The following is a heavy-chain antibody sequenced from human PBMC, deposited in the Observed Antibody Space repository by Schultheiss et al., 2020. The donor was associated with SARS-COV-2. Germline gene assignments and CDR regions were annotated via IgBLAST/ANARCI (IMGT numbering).Heavy chain of an antibody. J-gene: IGHJ5*02. CDR2: IYYSGST. CDR1: GGSISSYY. CDR3: ARVEWELHWFDP. Sequence: SETLSLTCTVYGGSISSYYWSWIRQPPGKGLEWIGYIYYSGSTNYNPSLKSRVTISVDTSKNQFSLKLSSVTAADTAVYYCARVEWELHWFDPWGQGTLVTVSS. V-gene: IGHV4-59*12. D-gene: IGHD1-26*01.